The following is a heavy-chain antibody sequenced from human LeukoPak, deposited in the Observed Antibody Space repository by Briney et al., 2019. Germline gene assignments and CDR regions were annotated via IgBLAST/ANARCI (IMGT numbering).Heavy chain of an antibody. Sequence: SETLSLTCAVYGGSFSGYYWSWIRWPPGKGLEWIGEINHSGSTNYNPSLKSRVTISVDTSKNQFSLKLSSVTAADTAVYYCAKQGRQIPFGGVVAIAPFDIWGQGTMVTVSS. CDR2: INHSGST. CDR3: AKQGRQIPFGGVVAIAPFDI. V-gene: IGHV4-34*01. CDR1: GGSFSGYY. D-gene: IGHD3-16*02. J-gene: IGHJ3*02.